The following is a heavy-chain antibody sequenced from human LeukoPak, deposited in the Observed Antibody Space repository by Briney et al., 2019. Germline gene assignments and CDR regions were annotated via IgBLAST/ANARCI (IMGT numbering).Heavy chain of an antibody. CDR2: INPNSAGT. D-gene: IGHD4/OR15-4a*01. Sequence: ASVKVSCKASGYTFTGHYMHWVRQAPGQGLEWMGWINPNSAGTNYAQKFQGRVTMTRDTSITTAYLELNRLRSDDTAIYYCARSLDYTSATDCWGQGTLVTVSS. V-gene: IGHV1-2*02. CDR3: ARSLDYTSATDC. CDR1: GYTFTGHY. J-gene: IGHJ4*02.